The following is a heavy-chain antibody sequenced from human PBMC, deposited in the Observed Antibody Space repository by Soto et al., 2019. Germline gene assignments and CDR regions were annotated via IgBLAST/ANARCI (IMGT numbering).Heavy chain of an antibody. CDR1: GGTFSSYA. CDR2: IISIFGTA. J-gene: IGHJ3*02. D-gene: IGHD3-22*01. CDR3: ARVAITVIVVFTETDAFAI. V-gene: IGHV1-69*01. Sequence: QVQLVQSGAEVKKPGSSVKVSCKASGGTFSSYAISWVRQAPGQGLEWMGGIISIFGTANYAQKFQGRVTITADETASTVCMERSSLRSEDTAVYYCARVAITVIVVFTETDAFAIWGQGTMVTASS.